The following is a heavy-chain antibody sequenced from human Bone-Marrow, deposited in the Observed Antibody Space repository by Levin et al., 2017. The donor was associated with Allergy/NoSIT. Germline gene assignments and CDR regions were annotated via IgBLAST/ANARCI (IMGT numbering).Heavy chain of an antibody. CDR2: ISSSSSYI. J-gene: IGHJ5*02. CDR1: GFTFSSYS. Sequence: GESLKISCAASGFTFSSYSMNWVRQAPGKGLEWVSSISSSSSYIYYADSVKGRFTISRDNAKNSLYLQMNSLRAEDTAVYYCARDKGDYENWFDPWGQGTLVTVSS. CDR3: ARDKGDYENWFDP. V-gene: IGHV3-21*01. D-gene: IGHD4-17*01.